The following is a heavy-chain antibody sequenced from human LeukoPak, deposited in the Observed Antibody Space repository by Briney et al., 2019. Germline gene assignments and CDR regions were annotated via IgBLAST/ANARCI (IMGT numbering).Heavy chain of an antibody. CDR3: ARPRGDNYGQAGAFDF. Sequence: SETLSLTCTVSGASITTYYWSWIRQPPGKGLEWIAYIYYSGSTNYNPSLKSRVTISVDTSKNQFSLKVSSVTAADAAVYYCARPRGDNYGQAGAFDFWGQGTMITVSS. J-gene: IGHJ3*01. D-gene: IGHD5-18*01. CDR2: IYYSGST. CDR1: GASITTYY. V-gene: IGHV4-59*01.